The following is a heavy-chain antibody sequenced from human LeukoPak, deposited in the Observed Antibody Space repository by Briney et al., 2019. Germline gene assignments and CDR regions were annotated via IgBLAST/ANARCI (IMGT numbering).Heavy chain of an antibody. Sequence: PGGSLRLSCAASRYTVSSYAMSWVRQAPGKGLEWVSGISGSDGTTHYADSVKGRFTISRDNSKNTLYLQMNSLRAEDTAVYYCAKDCLVGATTVNYFDYWGQGTLVTVSS. J-gene: IGHJ4*02. V-gene: IGHV3-23*01. D-gene: IGHD1-26*01. CDR2: ISGSDGTT. CDR1: RYTVSSYA. CDR3: AKDCLVGATTVNYFDY.